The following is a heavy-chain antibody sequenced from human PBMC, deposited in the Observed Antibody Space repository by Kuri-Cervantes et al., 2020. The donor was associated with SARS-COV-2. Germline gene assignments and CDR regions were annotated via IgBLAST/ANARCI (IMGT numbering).Heavy chain of an antibody. CDR3: AKDVIGRSSNSSFWYFDL. J-gene: IGHJ2*01. CDR2: FSWNSGSI. D-gene: IGHD2-2*01. Sequence: SLKISCAASGFNFDDYAIHRVRQAPGKGLEWVSGFSWNSGSIGYAASVKGRFTISSDNGKNSLYLQMNSLRAEDMALDYCAKDVIGRSSNSSFWYFDLWGRGTLVTVSS. CDR1: GFNFDDYA. V-gene: IGHV3-9*03.